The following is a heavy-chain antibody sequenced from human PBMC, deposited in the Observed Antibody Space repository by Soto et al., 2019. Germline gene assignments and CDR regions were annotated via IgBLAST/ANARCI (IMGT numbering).Heavy chain of an antibody. CDR3: ARAKYQLLHPYYHYMDV. CDR1: GVSVTSGSYY. Sequence: SETLSLTCTVSGVSVTSGSYYWSWIRQSPGMRLAWIGYIHYSGSTTSNPSLKRRVTISVDTSRNQVSLKLSSVTAADSAVYFCARAKYQLLHPYYHYMDVWCPGTPVTVSS. J-gene: IGHJ6*03. D-gene: IGHD2-2*01. CDR2: IHYSGST. V-gene: IGHV4-61*01.